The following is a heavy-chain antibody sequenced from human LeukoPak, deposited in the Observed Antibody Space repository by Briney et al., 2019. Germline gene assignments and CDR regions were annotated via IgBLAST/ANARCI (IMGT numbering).Heavy chain of an antibody. CDR2: IHPGDSDP. Sequence: GGSLKISCKGSRYSFTTYWIAWVRQMPGKGLEWRGIIHPGDSDPRYSPSFQGQVTMSADKSISTAYLQWSSLKASDTAMYYCARGGLYYYGSGSSPYGMHVWGQGTTVTVSS. J-gene: IGHJ6*02. V-gene: IGHV5-51*01. D-gene: IGHD3-10*01. CDR3: ARGGLYYYGSGSSPYGMHV. CDR1: RYSFTTYW.